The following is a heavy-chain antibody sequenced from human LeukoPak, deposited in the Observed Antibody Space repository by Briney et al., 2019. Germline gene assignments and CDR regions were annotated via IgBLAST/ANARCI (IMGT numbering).Heavy chain of an antibody. D-gene: IGHD6-13*01. CDR1: GFTFSSYA. CDR3: AKEGRWPFDY. J-gene: IGHJ4*02. Sequence: GGSLRLSCAASGFTFSSYAMNWVRQAPGKGLEWVSGIGVSGGSTYYADSVKGRFTISRDNSKNTLYLQMNSLRAEDTAVYYCAKEGRWPFDYWGQGTLVTVSS. V-gene: IGHV3-23*01. CDR2: IGVSGGST.